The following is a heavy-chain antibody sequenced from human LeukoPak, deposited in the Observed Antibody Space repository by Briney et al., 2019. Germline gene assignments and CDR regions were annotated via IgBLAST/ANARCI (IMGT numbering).Heavy chain of an antibody. CDR3: AKIQGYFDY. J-gene: IGHJ4*02. V-gene: IGHV3-23*01. CDR1: GFTFSSYG. CDR2: ITGSGGTT. Sequence: GGSLRLSCAASGFTFSSYGMSWVRQAPGKGPQWVSAITGSGGTTYYADSVKGRFTISRDNSKNTLYLQMNSLRAEDTAVYYCAKIQGYFDYWGQGNLVTASS.